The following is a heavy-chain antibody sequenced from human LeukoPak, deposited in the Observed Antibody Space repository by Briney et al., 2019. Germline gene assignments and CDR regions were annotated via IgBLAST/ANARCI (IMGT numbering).Heavy chain of an antibody. CDR3: AKGSSWSGSYYYGMDV. Sequence: ASVKVSCKASGYTFTSYGISWVRQAPGQGLEWMGWISAYNGNTNYAQKLQGRVTMTTDTSTSTAYMELRSLRSDDTAVYYCAKGSSWSGSYYYGMDVWGQGTTVTVSS. J-gene: IGHJ6*02. CDR1: GYTFTSYG. CDR2: ISAYNGNT. V-gene: IGHV1-18*01. D-gene: IGHD6-13*01.